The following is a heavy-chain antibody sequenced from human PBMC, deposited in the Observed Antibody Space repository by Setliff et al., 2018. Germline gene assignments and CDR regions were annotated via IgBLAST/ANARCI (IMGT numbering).Heavy chain of an antibody. CDR2: VFVSGST. CDR3: ARDTSSDWAAWFDP. CDR1: GGSISTYY. V-gene: IGHV4-4*07. D-gene: IGHD6-19*01. J-gene: IGHJ5*02. Sequence: PSETLSLTCTVSGGSISTYYGSWIRRPAGKGLEWIGRVFVSGSTNYNPSLKSRVTMSVDTSRNQFSLKLTSVTAADTAIYYCARDTSSDWAAWFDPWSLGIMVTVSS.